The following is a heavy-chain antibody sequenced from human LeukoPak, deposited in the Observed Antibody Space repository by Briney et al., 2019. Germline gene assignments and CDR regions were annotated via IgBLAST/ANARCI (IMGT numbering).Heavy chain of an antibody. J-gene: IGHJ4*02. CDR1: GFTLSSYA. CDR3: ARGVGATHFDC. D-gene: IGHD1-26*01. V-gene: IGHV3-30*01. Sequence: PGGSLRLSCAASGFTLSSYAMHWVRQAPGKGLEWVAVISYDGSNKYYADSVKGRFTISRDNSKNTLYLQMNSLRAEDTAVYYCARGVGATHFDCWGQGTLVTVST. CDR2: ISYDGSNK.